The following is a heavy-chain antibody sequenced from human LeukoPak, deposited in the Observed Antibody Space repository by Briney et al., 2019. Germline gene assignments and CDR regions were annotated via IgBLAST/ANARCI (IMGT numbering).Heavy chain of an antibody. V-gene: IGHV3-7*05. D-gene: IGHD4-17*01. CDR2: IKQDGSEE. Sequence: GGSLRLSCAASGFTFRSYWMTWVRQAPGKGLEWVANIKQDGSEEYYVNSVKGRFTISRDNAKNSLYLQMNSLRAEDTAVYYRARSTVTTWDYWGQGTLVTVSS. CDR3: ARSTVTTWDY. J-gene: IGHJ4*02. CDR1: GFTFRSYW.